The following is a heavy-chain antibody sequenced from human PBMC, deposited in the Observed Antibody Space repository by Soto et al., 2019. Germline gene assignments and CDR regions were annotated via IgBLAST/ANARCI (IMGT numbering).Heavy chain of an antibody. CDR3: ARANDPSGNYIQYFDY. Sequence: SPTRSLTGAISGDSVSSNSAACNWIMESPSRRLEWLGRTYYRSRWYDDYAESVRGRIAVNPDTSKNQFSLQLNSVTPEDTAVYFCARANDPSGNYIQYFDYWGQGTLVTVPQ. D-gene: IGHD3-22*01. V-gene: IGHV6-1*01. CDR1: GDSVSSNSAA. J-gene: IGHJ4*02. CDR2: TYYRSRWYD.